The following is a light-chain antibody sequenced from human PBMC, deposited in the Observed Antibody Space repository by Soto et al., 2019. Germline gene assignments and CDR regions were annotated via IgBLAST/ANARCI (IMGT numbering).Light chain of an antibody. CDR1: QAISTW. J-gene: IGKJ1*01. V-gene: IGKV1D-12*01. CDR3: QQANSFPRT. CDR2: AAS. Sequence: IQMTQSPSSVSASVGDRVTITCRASQAISTWLAWYQQKPGKAPKLLIYAASKLQTGVPSRFSGGGSGTDFTLTISSLQPEDFATYYHQQANSFPRTFGQGTKVEIK.